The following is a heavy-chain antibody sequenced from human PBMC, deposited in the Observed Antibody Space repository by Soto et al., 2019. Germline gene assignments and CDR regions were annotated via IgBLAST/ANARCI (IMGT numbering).Heavy chain of an antibody. V-gene: IGHV3-23*01. CDR2: ISASFSGT. D-gene: IGHD2-15*01. CDR3: AKEVVLRVFDS. CDR1: GFSFSSFA. J-gene: IGHJ4*02. Sequence: LRLSCVASGFSFSSFAMSWVRQSPGKGPEWISGISASFSGTYYADSVKGRFTISRDNSKNTLYLQMNSLRAEDTAIYYCAKEVVLRVFDSWGQGTLVTVSS.